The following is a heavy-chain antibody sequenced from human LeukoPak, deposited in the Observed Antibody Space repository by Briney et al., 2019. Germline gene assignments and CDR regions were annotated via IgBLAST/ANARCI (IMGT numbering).Heavy chain of an antibody. CDR3: ARSPIQLWSHYYYYYMDV. Sequence: PSETLSLTCTVSGYSISSGYYWGWIRQPAGKGLEWIGRIYTSGSTNYNPSLKSRVTISVDTSKNQFSLKLSSVTAADTAVYYCARSPIQLWSHYYYYYMDVWGKGTTVTISS. J-gene: IGHJ6*03. D-gene: IGHD5-18*01. CDR2: IYTSGST. V-gene: IGHV4-61*02. CDR1: GYSISSGYY.